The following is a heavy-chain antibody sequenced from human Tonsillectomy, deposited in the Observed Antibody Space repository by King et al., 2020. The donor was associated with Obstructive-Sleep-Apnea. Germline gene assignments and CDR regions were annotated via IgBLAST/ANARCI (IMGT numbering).Heavy chain of an antibody. CDR1: GYKFTTYW. CDR3: ARHPALGNNLVPFDS. CDR2: IYPGDSDT. V-gene: IGHV5-51*01. Sequence: QLVQSGPEAKKPGESLKISCKASGYKFTTYWIGWVRQNPGKGLEWMGNIYPGDSDTRYGPSFQGHVTISADKSISTAFLQWSSLTASDSAMYYCARHPALGNNLVPFDSWGQGTLVTVSS. J-gene: IGHJ4*02. D-gene: IGHD6-6*01.